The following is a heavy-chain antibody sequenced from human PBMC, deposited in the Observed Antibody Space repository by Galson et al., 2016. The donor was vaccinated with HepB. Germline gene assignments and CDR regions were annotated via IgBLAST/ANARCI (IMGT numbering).Heavy chain of an antibody. V-gene: IGHV3-23*01. D-gene: IGHD3-16*01. CDR2: IRGSGGGA. J-gene: IGHJ5*02. Sequence: SLRLSCAASGFSFNNYAMGWVRQTPGKGLEWVSDIRGSGGGATYADSVMGRFTISRDNSKNTLYLQMNSLRAEDTAVYYCSKDPFQSWGSWGLGTLVTVSS. CDR3: SKDPFQSWGS. CDR1: GFSFNNYA.